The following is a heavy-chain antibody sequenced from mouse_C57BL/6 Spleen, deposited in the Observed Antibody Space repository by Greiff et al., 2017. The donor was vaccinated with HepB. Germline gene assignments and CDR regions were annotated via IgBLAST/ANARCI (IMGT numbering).Heavy chain of an antibody. CDR3: AMTTVVERGPWFAY. J-gene: IGHJ3*01. CDR2: IYPRSGNT. V-gene: IGHV1-81*01. Sequence: VQLVESGAELARPGASVKLSCKASGYTFTSYGISWVKQRTGQGLEWIGEIYPRSGNTYYNEKFKGKATLTADKSSSTAYMELRSLTSEDSAVYFCAMTTVVERGPWFAYWGQGTLVTVSA. CDR1: GYTFTSYG. D-gene: IGHD1-1*01.